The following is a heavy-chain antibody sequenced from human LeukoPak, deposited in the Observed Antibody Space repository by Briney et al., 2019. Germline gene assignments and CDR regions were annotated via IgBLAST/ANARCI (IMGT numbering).Heavy chain of an antibody. CDR2: INPNSGGT. CDR3: ARGGSVKGVDTAMVDPDY. D-gene: IGHD5-18*01. V-gene: IGHV1-2*02. J-gene: IGHJ4*02. CDR1: GYTFTVHS. Sequence: ASVKVSCKASGYTFTVHSMHWVRQAPGQGLEWMGWINPNSGGTNYAQKFQGRVTMTRDTSISTAYMELSRLRSDDTAVYYCARGGSVKGVDTAMVDPDYWGQGTLVTVSS.